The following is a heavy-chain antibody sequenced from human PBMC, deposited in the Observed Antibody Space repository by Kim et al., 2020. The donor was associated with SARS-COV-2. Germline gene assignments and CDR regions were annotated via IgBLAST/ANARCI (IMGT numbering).Heavy chain of an antibody. V-gene: IGHV4-59*01. CDR3: ARAPLPGINDY. D-gene: IGHD1-20*01. CDR2: IYYSGNT. Sequence: SETLSLTCTVSGGSISVYYWSWIRQPPGKGLEWIGFIYYSGNTNYNPSLKSRVTISVDTSKNQFSLKLSSVTAADTAVYYCARAPLPGINDYWGQGTLVTVSS. J-gene: IGHJ4*02. CDR1: GGSISVYY.